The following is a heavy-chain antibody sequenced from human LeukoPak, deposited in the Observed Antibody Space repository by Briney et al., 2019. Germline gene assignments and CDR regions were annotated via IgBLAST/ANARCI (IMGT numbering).Heavy chain of an antibody. V-gene: IGHV3-21*01. CDR1: GFTFRSYS. Sequence: GGSLRLSCAASGFTFRSYSMNWVRQAPGKGLEWVSSISSSSSYIYYADSVKGRFTISRDNAKNSLYLQMNSLRAEDTAVYYCASLGVVVAALNWFDPWGQGTLVTVSS. D-gene: IGHD2-15*01. CDR2: ISSSSSYI. J-gene: IGHJ5*02. CDR3: ASLGVVVAALNWFDP.